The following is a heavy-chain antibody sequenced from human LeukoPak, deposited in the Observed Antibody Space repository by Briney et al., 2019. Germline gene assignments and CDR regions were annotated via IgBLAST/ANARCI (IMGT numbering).Heavy chain of an antibody. CDR1: GDSISSYF. Sequence: TSETLSLTCTVSGDSISSYFWSWIRQPAGKRLEWIGRISTSDGTIYNPSLKSRVPISVYESKNQFSLKLSSVTAADTAVYYCTRSSRGLSTHDYWGQGTLVTVSS. J-gene: IGHJ4*02. V-gene: IGHV4-4*07. CDR3: TRSSRGLSTHDY. D-gene: IGHD2-2*01. CDR2: ISTSDGT.